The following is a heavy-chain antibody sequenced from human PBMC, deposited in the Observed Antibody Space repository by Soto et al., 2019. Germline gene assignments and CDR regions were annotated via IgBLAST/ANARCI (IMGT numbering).Heavy chain of an antibody. CDR2: INTDGSIT. V-gene: IGHV3-74*01. Sequence: PGGSLRLSCAASGLIFSNYKMHWVRQAPGKGLVWVSRINTDGSITDYADSVKGRFTVSRDNAKNTMYLQMNSLTADNTAVYYCARDTNGLHYWGQGTLVTVSS. D-gene: IGHD2-8*01. J-gene: IGHJ4*02. CDR1: GLIFSNYK. CDR3: ARDTNGLHY.